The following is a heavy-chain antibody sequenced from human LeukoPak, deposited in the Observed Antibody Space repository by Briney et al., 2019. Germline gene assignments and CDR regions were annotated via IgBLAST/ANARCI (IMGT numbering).Heavy chain of an antibody. D-gene: IGHD5-12*01. CDR2: IRSSSRTI. Sequence: GGSLRLSCAASGFTFSSYSMNWVRRAPGKGLEWVSYIRSSSRTIYYADSVKGRFTMSRDNAKNSLYLQMNSLRAEDTAVYYCARESGSGFYMDVWGKGTTVTVSS. V-gene: IGHV3-48*01. CDR1: GFTFSSYS. J-gene: IGHJ6*03. CDR3: ARESGSGFYMDV.